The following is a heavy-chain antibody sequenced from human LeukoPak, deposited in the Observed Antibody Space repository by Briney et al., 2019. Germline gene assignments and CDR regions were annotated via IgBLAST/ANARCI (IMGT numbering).Heavy chain of an antibody. D-gene: IGHD2-2*01. CDR3: ARDEGYCSSTSCPNWFDP. Sequence: PGGSLRLSCAASGFTFSGYPIHWVRQAPGKGLEWVAVISYDGSNKYYADSVKGRFTISRDNSKNTLYLQMNSLRAEDTAVYYCARDEGYCSSTSCPNWFDPWGQGTLVTVSS. V-gene: IGHV3-30-3*01. J-gene: IGHJ5*02. CDR2: ISYDGSNK. CDR1: GFTFSGYP.